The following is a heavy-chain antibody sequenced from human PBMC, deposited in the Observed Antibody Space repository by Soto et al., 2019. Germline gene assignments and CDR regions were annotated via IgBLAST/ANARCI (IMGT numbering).Heavy chain of an antibody. V-gene: IGHV4-34*01. CDR2: INHSGST. Sequence: PSETLSLTCAVYGGSFSNYYWSWIRQPPGKGLEWIGQINHSGSTNYNPSLKSRVTISVDTSKNQFSLRLSSVTAADTAVYYCARHKDCSGGSCNAVGYYYGLDVWGQGTTVTVSS. CDR1: GGSFSNYY. D-gene: IGHD2-15*01. J-gene: IGHJ6*02. CDR3: ARHKDCSGGSCNAVGYYYGLDV.